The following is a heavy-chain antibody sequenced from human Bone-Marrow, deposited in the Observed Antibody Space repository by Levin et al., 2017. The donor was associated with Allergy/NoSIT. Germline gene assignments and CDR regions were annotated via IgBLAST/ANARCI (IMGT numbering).Heavy chain of an antibody. CDR3: ARDYKGSMVRGVVDY. CDR2: ISYDGSNK. Sequence: GGSLRLSCAASGFTFSSYAMHWVRQAPGKGLEWVAVISYDGSNKYYADSVKGRFTISRDNSKNTLYLQMNSLRAEDTAVYYCARDYKGSMVRGVVDYWGQGTLVTVSS. J-gene: IGHJ4*02. D-gene: IGHD3-10*01. V-gene: IGHV3-30-3*01. CDR1: GFTFSSYA.